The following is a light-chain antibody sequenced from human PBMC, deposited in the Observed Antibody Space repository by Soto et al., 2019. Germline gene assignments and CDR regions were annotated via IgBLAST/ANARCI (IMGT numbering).Light chain of an antibody. CDR1: QSVSSN. V-gene: IGKV3-15*01. CDR3: QQHNNWPLT. Sequence: ETVMTQSPATLSVSPGERVTLSCRASQSVSSNLAWYQQKPGQAPRLLIYRASTRATGIPARFSGSGSGIEFALTISSLQSEDFAVYYCQQHNNWPLTFGGGTKVEIK. J-gene: IGKJ4*01. CDR2: RAS.